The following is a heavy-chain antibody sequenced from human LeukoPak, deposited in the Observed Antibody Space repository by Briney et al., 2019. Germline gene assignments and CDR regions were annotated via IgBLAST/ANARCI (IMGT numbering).Heavy chain of an antibody. Sequence: PGGSLRLSCVASGFNFPYSGMHWVRQAPGKGPEWVAFLLFDGSEKHLADSVKGRFTISRDNSKNTLYLQMSSLRAEDTAVYYCAKDCSGGSCYFYYYFDYWGQGTLVTVSS. CDR2: LLFDGSEK. CDR3: AKDCSGGSCYFYYYFDY. V-gene: IGHV3-30*02. J-gene: IGHJ4*02. D-gene: IGHD2-15*01. CDR1: GFNFPYSG.